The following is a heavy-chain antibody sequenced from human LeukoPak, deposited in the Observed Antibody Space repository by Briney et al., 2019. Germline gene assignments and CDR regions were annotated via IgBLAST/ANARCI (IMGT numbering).Heavy chain of an antibody. J-gene: IGHJ4*02. CDR2: ISSSSSTI. D-gene: IGHD3-22*01. Sequence: PGGSLRLSCAASGFTFSSYNINWVCQAPGKGLEWVSYISSSSSTIYYADSVKGRFTISRDNAKNSLFLQMNSLRAEDTAVYYCAREGTLKRYYYDSNGYLDYWGQGTLVTVSS. CDR3: AREGTLKRYYYDSNGYLDY. CDR1: GFTFSSYN. V-gene: IGHV3-48*04.